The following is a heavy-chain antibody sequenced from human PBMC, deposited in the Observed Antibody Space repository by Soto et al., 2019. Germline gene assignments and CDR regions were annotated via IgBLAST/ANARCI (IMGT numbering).Heavy chain of an antibody. J-gene: IGHJ3*02. CDR2: IYPGDSDT. CDR3: ASQNYDILTGYDAFDI. Sequence: GESLKISCKGSGYSFTSYWIGWVRQMPGKGLEWMGIIYPGDSDTRYSPSFQGQVTISADKSISTAYLQWSSLKASDTAMYYCASQNYDILTGYDAFDIWGQGTMVTVS. V-gene: IGHV5-51*01. CDR1: GYSFTSYW. D-gene: IGHD3-9*01.